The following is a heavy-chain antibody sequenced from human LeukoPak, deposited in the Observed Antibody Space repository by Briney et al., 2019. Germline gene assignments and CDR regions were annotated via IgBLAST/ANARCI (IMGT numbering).Heavy chain of an antibody. D-gene: IGHD4-17*01. Sequence: PGGSLRLSCAASGFTFNTYNMNWVRQAPGKGLEWVSFITCSSGSTYYADSVKGRFTISRDNAKNSLYLQMNSLRPEDTALYYCTREPYSENYGDHYYYYKDLWGQGTTVTIPS. J-gene: IGHJ6*03. V-gene: IGHV3-21*06. CDR1: GFTFNTYN. CDR2: ITCSSGST. CDR3: TREPYSENYGDHYYYYKDL.